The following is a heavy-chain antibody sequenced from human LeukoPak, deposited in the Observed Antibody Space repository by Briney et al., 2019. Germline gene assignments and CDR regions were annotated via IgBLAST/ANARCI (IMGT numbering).Heavy chain of an antibody. D-gene: IGHD4-11*01. CDR2: ISNSAI. J-gene: IGHJ4*02. CDR1: GFTFISYS. V-gene: IGHV3-48*02. Sequence: GGSLRLSCAASGFTFISYSMNWVRPAPGKGLAGVSYISNSAIYYADSLKGRFTISRDNAKNSLYLQMNSLRDEDTAVYYCARDTDYSFDYWGQGTLVTVSS. CDR3: ARDTDYSFDY.